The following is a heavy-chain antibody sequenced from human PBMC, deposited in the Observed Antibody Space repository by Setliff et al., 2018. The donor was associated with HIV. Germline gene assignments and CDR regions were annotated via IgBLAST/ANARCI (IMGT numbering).Heavy chain of an antibody. CDR3: ARQDYYYDSSGYYRWWEPFSWYFDL. CDR2: INHSGST. Sequence: SETLSLTCAVYGGSFSGYYWSWIRQPPGKGLEWIGEINHSGSTNYNPSLKSRVTISVDTSKNQFSLKLSSVTAADTAVYYCARQDYYYDSSGYYRWWEPFSWYFDLWGRGTLVTDSS. CDR1: GGSFSGYY. V-gene: IGHV4-34*01. D-gene: IGHD3-22*01. J-gene: IGHJ2*01.